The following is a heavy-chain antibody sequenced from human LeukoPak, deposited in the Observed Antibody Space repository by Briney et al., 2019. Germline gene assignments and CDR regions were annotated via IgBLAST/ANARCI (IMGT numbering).Heavy chain of an antibody. CDR3: ARSVEGYCSGGSCYYYSYYMDV. D-gene: IGHD2-15*01. CDR2: IYYSGST. V-gene: IGHV4-39*07. J-gene: IGHJ6*03. CDR1: GGSISSSPYY. Sequence: SETLSLTCTVSGGSISSSPYYWGWIRQPPGKGLEWIGSIYYSGSTYYNPSLKSRVTISVDTSKNQFSLKLSSVTAADTAVYYCARSVEGYCSGGSCYYYSYYMDVWGKGTTVTVSS.